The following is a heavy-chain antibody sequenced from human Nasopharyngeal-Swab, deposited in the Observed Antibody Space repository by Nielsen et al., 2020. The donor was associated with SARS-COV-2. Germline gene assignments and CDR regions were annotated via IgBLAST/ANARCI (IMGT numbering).Heavy chain of an antibody. CDR3: ARDGVLTIFGVWRAPGSEYYFDY. Sequence: ASVKVSCKASGYTFTSYYMHWVRQAPGQGLEWMGIINPSGGSTSYAQKFQGRVTMTRDTSTNTVYMELSSLRSEDTAVYYCARDGVLTIFGVWRAPGSEYYFDYWGQGTLVTVSS. J-gene: IGHJ4*02. D-gene: IGHD3-3*01. V-gene: IGHV1-46*01. CDR2: INPSGGST. CDR1: GYTFTSYY.